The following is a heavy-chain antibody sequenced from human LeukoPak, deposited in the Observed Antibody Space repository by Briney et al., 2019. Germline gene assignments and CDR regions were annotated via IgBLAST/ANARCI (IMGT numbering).Heavy chain of an antibody. J-gene: IGHJ4*02. CDR2: IYYSGST. Sequence: SDTLSPTCTPLDGSISSYYWSWIPQPPGKGLEWIGYIYYSGSTNYNPSLKSRVTISVDTSKNQFSLKLSSVTAADTAVYYCARRHSSLTGGFDSWGQGTLVTVSS. CDR3: ARRHSSLTGGFDS. D-gene: IGHD1-26*01. CDR1: DGSISSYY. V-gene: IGHV4-59*08.